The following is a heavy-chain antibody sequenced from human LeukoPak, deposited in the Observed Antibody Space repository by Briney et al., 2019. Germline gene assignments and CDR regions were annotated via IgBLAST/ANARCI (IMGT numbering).Heavy chain of an antibody. D-gene: IGHD3-22*01. J-gene: IGHJ4*02. CDR3: AKDSDSSGYYGAEGY. CDR2: ISSSGSTI. V-gene: IGHV3-48*03. Sequence: AGGSLRLSCAASGFTFSSYEMNWVRQAPGKGLEWVSYISSSGSTIYYADSVKGRFTISRDNAKNTLYLQMNSLRAEDTAVYYCAKDSDSSGYYGAEGYWGQGTLVTVSS. CDR1: GFTFSSYE.